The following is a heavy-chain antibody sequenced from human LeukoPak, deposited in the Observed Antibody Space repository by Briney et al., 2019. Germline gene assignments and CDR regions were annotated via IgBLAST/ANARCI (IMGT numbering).Heavy chain of an antibody. CDR1: GYSFTAYY. V-gene: IGHV1-2*02. CDR2: INPNSGGT. Sequence: GASVTVSCKASGYSFTAYYIHWVRQAPGQGLEYMGWINPNSGGTNSSQRFQDRVTLTRDTSISTAFMELTRLTSDDTAVYYCARAYGSGSSYHPDYWGQGTLVTVSS. CDR3: ARAYGSGSSYHPDY. D-gene: IGHD3-10*01. J-gene: IGHJ4*02.